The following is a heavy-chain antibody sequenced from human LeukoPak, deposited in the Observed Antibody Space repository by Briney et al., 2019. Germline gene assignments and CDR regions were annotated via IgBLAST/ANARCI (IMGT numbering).Heavy chain of an antibody. Sequence: ASVKVSCKASGYTFGSYYMHWVRQAPGQGLEWMGMVNPSGGSTFYAQKFQGRVTMTSDTSTSTAYMELRRLRSDDTAVYYCARGLRDFPAFDSWGQGTLVTVSS. CDR3: ARGLRDFPAFDS. CDR2: VNPSGGST. CDR1: GYTFGSYY. J-gene: IGHJ4*02. V-gene: IGHV1-46*01. D-gene: IGHD2-2*01.